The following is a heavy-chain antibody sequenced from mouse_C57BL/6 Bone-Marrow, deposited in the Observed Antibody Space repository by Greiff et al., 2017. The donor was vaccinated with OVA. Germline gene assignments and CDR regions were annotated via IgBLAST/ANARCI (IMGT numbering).Heavy chain of an antibody. J-gene: IGHJ3*01. CDR1: GYTFTDYY. V-gene: IGHV1-26*01. D-gene: IGHD2-4*01. Sequence: VQLQQSGPELVKPGASVKISCKASGYTFTDYYMNWVKQSHGKSLEWIGDINPNNGGTSYNQKFKGKATLTVDKSSSTAYMELRSLTSEDSAVYYCARGDYYDYVRWFAYWGQGTLVTVSA. CDR3: ARGDYYDYVRWFAY. CDR2: INPNNGGT.